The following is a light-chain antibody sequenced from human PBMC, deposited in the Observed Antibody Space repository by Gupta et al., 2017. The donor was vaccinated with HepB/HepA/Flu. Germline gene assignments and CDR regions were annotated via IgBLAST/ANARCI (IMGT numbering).Light chain of an antibody. CDR3: QHENNYPWT. CDR2: KTS. Sequence: DIQMTQSPSTLSASVGDRVTITCRASQNTGYWLAWFQQKPGKAPNLLISKTSTLESGVPSRFSGRGSGTEFTLTISSLQPDDFATYYCQHENNYPWTFGQGTKVEIK. J-gene: IGKJ1*01. V-gene: IGKV1-5*03. CDR1: QNTGYW.